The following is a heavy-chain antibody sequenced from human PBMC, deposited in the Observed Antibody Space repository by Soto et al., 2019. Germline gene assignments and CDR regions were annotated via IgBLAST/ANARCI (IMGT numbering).Heavy chain of an antibody. CDR3: ARKEVGATLKDFDY. CDR2: ISADNGNT. Sequence: QVQLVQSGAEVKKPGASVKVSCKASGYTFTSYGITWVRQAPGQGLEWMGWISADNGNTNHAQKFQDRVTLTTDTSTTTAYMELRSLRSDDTAVYYCARKEVGATLKDFDYWGQGTLFTVSS. J-gene: IGHJ4*02. CDR1: GYTFTSYG. V-gene: IGHV1-18*01. D-gene: IGHD1-26*01.